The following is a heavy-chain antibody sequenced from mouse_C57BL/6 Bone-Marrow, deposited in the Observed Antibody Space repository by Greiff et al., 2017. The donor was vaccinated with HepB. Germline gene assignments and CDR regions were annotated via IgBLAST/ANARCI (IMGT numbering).Heavy chain of an antibody. CDR3: ARADYSNYRVYFNY. V-gene: IGHV1-84*01. Sequence: QVQLQQSGPELVKPGASVKISCMASGYTFTDYYINWVKQRPGQGLEWIGWIFPGIGNIKYNEKFKGKSTLTVDTSSSTAYMQLSILTSEDSAVYFCARADYSNYRVYFNYWGNGTTRTVSS. D-gene: IGHD2-5*01. CDR1: GYTFTDYY. J-gene: IGHJ2*01. CDR2: IFPGIGNI.